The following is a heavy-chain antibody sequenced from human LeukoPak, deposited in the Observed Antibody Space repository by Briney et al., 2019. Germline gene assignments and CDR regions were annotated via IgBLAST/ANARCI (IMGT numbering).Heavy chain of an antibody. D-gene: IGHD1-14*01. CDR1: GFTVSSNY. CDR3: AKVGTGDLFRALDY. V-gene: IGHV3-53*01. CDR2: IYSGGST. Sequence: GGSLRLSCAASGFTVSSNYMSWVRQAPGKGLEWVSVIYSGGSTYYADSVQGRFTISRDYSKNTLFLQMNSLGADDTAVYYCAKVGTGDLFRALDYWGQGTLVTVSS. J-gene: IGHJ4*02.